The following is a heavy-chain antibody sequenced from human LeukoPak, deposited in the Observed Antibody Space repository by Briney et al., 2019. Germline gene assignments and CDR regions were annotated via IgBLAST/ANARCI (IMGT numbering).Heavy chain of an antibody. CDR2: IRYDGSNK. Sequence: PGGSLRLSCAASGFTFSSYGMHWVRQAPGKGLEWVAFIRYDGSNKYYADSVKGRFTISRDNSKNTLYLQMNSLRAEDTAVYYCAKDRAYGSGSYYHYYYYMDVWGKGTTVTISS. D-gene: IGHD3-10*01. V-gene: IGHV3-30*02. J-gene: IGHJ6*03. CDR3: AKDRAYGSGSYYHYYYYMDV. CDR1: GFTFSSYG.